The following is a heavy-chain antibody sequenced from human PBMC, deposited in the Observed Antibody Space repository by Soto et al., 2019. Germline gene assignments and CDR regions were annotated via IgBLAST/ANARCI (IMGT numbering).Heavy chain of an antibody. CDR3: GRSEVPAAMGGWFAP. D-gene: IGHD2-2*01. CDR1: GFSLSSDG. Sequence: ASVKVSCKTSGFSLSSDGINWVRRAPGQALEWLGWISPYYDSINYAQKFQGRVTLTTDTSTSTAYMELRSLRSDDTAVYYCGRSEVPAAMGGWFAPWGKGTLVPVSS. CDR2: ISPYYDSI. V-gene: IGHV1-18*01. J-gene: IGHJ5*02.